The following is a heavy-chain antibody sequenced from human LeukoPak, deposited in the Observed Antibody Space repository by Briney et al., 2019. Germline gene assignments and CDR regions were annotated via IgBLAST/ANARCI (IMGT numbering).Heavy chain of an antibody. CDR1: GDSISPHY. CDR2: IHYTGNT. V-gene: IGHV4-59*08. D-gene: IGHD2-8*02. Sequence: SETLSLTCSVSGDSISPHYWSWIRQPPEKGLEWIGYIHYTGNTNYNPSLKSRVTISVDTSTNQFSLRLSSVTAADTAVYYCARFSGYADTGHHYLDNWGQGTLVAVSS. J-gene: IGHJ4*02. CDR3: ARFSGYADTGHHYLDN.